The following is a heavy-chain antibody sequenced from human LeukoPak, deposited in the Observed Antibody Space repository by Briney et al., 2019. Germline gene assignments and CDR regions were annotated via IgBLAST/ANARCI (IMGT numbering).Heavy chain of an antibody. V-gene: IGHV3-74*01. CDR2: LDGDGSTT. CDR3: TRGTGTTFDY. D-gene: IGHD1-1*01. CDR1: GFTFSSSW. J-gene: IGHJ4*02. Sequence: GESLRLSCAASGFTFSSSWMHWVRQVPGKGLVWVSRLDGDGSTTTYADSVKGRFTISRDNAKNTLYLQLNSLGAEDTAVYYCTRGTGTTFDYWGQGTLVTVSS.